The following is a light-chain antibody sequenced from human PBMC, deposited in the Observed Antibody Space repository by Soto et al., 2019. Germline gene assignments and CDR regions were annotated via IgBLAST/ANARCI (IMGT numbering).Light chain of an antibody. J-gene: IGKJ1*01. V-gene: IGKV1-5*01. Sequence: DIQMTQSPSTLSASVGDRVTITCRASQSISSWSAWYQQKPGKAPKLLIYEASSLESGVPSLFSGSGSGAEFTLTISSLQPDDFATYYCQQYNSYTLTWTFGQGTKVEIK. CDR2: EAS. CDR1: QSISSW. CDR3: QQYNSYTLTWT.